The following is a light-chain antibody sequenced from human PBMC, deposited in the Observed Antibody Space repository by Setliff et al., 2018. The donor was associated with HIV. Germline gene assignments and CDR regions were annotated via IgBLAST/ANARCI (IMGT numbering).Light chain of an antibody. V-gene: IGLV2-8*01. CDR1: SGDVGGYNY. J-gene: IGLJ1*01. CDR3: SSYAGNKGDV. CDR2: EVT. Sequence: QSALTQPPSASGSPGRSVTISCTGTSGDVGGYNYVSWYQQYPGKAPKLLIHEVTKRPSGVPDRFSGSKSGNTASLTVSGLQAEDEADYYCSSYAGNKGDVFGTGTKVTVL.